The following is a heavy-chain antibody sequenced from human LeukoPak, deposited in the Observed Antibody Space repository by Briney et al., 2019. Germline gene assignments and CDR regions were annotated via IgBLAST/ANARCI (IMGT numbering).Heavy chain of an antibody. CDR1: GFTFSNAW. D-gene: IGHD4-17*01. Sequence: GGSLRLSCAASGFTFSNAWMSWVRQAPGKGLEWVGRIKSKTDGGTTDYAAPVKGRFTIPRDDSKNTLYLQMNSLKTEDTAVYYCTTEVPVTTVDYWGQGTLVTVSS. J-gene: IGHJ4*02. CDR2: IKSKTDGGTT. V-gene: IGHV3-15*01. CDR3: TTEVPVTTVDY.